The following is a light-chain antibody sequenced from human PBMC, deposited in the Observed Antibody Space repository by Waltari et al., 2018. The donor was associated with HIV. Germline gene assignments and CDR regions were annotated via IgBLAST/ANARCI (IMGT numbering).Light chain of an antibody. J-gene: IGKJ1*01. CDR2: GAS. CDR3: QEYNNWPWT. CDR1: ESVSSN. Sequence: EIVLTQSPATLSVSPGDRVTLSCRASESVSSNLAWYQQKPGQAPRLAFYGASSRATGIPDRFSGSGSGTEFTLTISSLQSEDFAVYYCQEYNNWPWTFGQGTKVEIK. V-gene: IGKV3-15*01.